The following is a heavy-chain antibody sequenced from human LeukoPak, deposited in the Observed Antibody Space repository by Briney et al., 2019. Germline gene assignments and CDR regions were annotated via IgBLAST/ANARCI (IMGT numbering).Heavy chain of an antibody. Sequence: PSGTLSLTCTVSGGSISSYYWSWIRQPAGKRLEWIGRIYTSGSTNYNPSLKSRVTMSVDTSKNQFSLKLSSVTAADTAVYYCARDGYSSGWYINSYYYYCYMDVWGKGTTVTVSS. D-gene: IGHD6-19*01. CDR1: GGSISSYY. CDR2: IYTSGST. V-gene: IGHV4-4*07. CDR3: ARDGYSSGWYINSYYYYCYMDV. J-gene: IGHJ6*03.